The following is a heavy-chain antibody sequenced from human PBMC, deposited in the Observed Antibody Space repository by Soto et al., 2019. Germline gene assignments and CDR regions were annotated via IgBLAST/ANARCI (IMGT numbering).Heavy chain of an antibody. CDR2: IYHSGST. Sequence: SETLSLTCAVSSGSISSSNWWSWVRQPPGKGLEWIGEIYHSGSTNYNPSLKSRVTISVDKSKNQFSLKLSSVTAADTAVYYCAREVVDTAMAGVFDYWGQGTLVTVSS. J-gene: IGHJ4*02. D-gene: IGHD5-18*01. CDR3: AREVVDTAMAGVFDY. CDR1: SGSISSSNW. V-gene: IGHV4-4*02.